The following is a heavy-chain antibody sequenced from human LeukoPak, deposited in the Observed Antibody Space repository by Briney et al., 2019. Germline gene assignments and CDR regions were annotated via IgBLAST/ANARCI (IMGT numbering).Heavy chain of an antibody. J-gene: IGHJ6*02. V-gene: IGHV3-30-3*01. CDR3: ARALGRTYYYYYGMDV. D-gene: IGHD1-14*01. CDR2: MSYDGSNK. CDR1: GFTFSSYA. Sequence: GGSLRLSCAASGFTFSSYAMHWVRQAPGKGLEWVAVMSYDGSNKYYADSVKGRFTISRDNSKNTLYLQMNSLRAEDTAVYYCARALGRTYYYYYGMDVWGQGTTVTVSS.